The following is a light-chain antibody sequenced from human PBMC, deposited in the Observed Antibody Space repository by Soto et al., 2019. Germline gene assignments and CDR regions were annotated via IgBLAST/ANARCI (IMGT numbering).Light chain of an antibody. Sequence: QSALTQPPSASGSPGQSVTISCTGTSSDVGGYNYVSWYQQHPGKPPKLMISEVSKQPSGVPDRFSGSKSGNTASLTVSGLQAEDEADYYCSSFAGNNNLVFGGGTKVTVL. CDR1: SSDVGGYNY. CDR3: SSFAGNNNLV. V-gene: IGLV2-8*01. J-gene: IGLJ2*01. CDR2: EVS.